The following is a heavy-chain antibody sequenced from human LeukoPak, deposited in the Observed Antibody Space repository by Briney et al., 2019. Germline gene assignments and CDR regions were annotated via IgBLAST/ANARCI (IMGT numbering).Heavy chain of an antibody. CDR1: GFTFSSYG. V-gene: IGHV3-30*02. Sequence: PGGSLRLSCAASGFTFSSYGMHWVRQAPGKGLEWVAFIRYDGSNKYYADSVKGRFTISRDNSKNTLYLQMNSLRAEDTAVYYCAKDRVVVVSNDFDYWGQGTLVTVSS. D-gene: IGHD2-21*01. CDR3: AKDRVVVVSNDFDY. J-gene: IGHJ4*02. CDR2: IRYDGSNK.